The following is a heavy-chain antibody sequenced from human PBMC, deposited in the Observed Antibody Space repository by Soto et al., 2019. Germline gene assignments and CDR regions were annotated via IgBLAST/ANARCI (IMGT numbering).Heavy chain of an antibody. CDR3: AKEPGESRGLTYYYDSSGSTV. J-gene: IGHJ4*02. Sequence: GGSPRLSCAASGFTFSGSAMHRVRQASGKGLEWVGRIRSKANSYATAYAASVKGRFTISRDDSKNTLYLQMNSLRAEDTAVYYCAKEPGESRGLTYYYDSSGSTVWGQGTLVTVSS. CDR2: IRSKANSYAT. D-gene: IGHD3-22*01. CDR1: GFTFSGSA. V-gene: IGHV3-73*01.